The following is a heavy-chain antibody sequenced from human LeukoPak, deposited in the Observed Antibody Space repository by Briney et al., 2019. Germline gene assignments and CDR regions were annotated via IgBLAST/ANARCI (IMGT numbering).Heavy chain of an antibody. CDR2: ISSSGSTI. CDR1: GFTFSSYE. J-gene: IGHJ3*02. V-gene: IGHV3-48*03. D-gene: IGHD3-22*01. CDR3: ARAGHVITMIVVLDAFDI. Sequence: GGSLRLSCAASGFTFSSYEMNWVRQAPGKGLEWLSYISSSGSTIYYADSVKGRFTISSDNAKSSLYLQMNTLRAEDTAVNYCARAGHVITMIVVLDAFDIWGQGTMVTVSS.